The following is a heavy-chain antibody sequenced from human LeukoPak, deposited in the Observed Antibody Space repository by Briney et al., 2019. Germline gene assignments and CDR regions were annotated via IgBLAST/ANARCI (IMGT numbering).Heavy chain of an antibody. CDR3: AKDLGDIVVVVAATVFDY. CDR2: IRYDGSNK. J-gene: IGHJ4*02. CDR1: GFTFSSYG. D-gene: IGHD2-15*01. V-gene: IGHV3-30*02. Sequence: GGSLRLSCAASGFTFSSYGMHWVRQAPGKGLEWVAFIRYDGSNKYYADSVKGRFTISRDNSKNTLYLQMNSLRAEDTAVYYCAKDLGDIVVVVAATVFDYWGQGTLVTVSS.